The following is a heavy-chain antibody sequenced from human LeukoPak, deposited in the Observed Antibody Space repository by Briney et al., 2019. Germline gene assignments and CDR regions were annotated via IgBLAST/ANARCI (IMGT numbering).Heavy chain of an antibody. V-gene: IGHV3-23*01. D-gene: IGHD3-3*01. J-gene: IGHJ4*02. Sequence: GGSLRLSCAASGFIFTDYAMSWVRQAPGKGLEWVSAISGSGGSTYYADSVKGRFTISRDNSKNTPYLQMISLRVEDTAVYYCAKANVFGVLDYFDYWGQGTLVTVSS. CDR2: ISGSGGST. CDR3: AKANVFGVLDYFDY. CDR1: GFIFTDYA.